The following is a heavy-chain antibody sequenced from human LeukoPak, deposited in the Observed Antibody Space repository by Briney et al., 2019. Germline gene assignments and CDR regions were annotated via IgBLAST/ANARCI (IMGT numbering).Heavy chain of an antibody. Sequence: GGSLRLSCAAPGFTFNRHWMSWVRQAPGKGLEWVANINQDGSERQYVDSVKGRFTISRDNAKNSMYLQMNSLNVEDTAIYFCARDHVVNGLVFDYWGQGILVTVSS. V-gene: IGHV3-7*01. CDR3: ARDHVVNGLVFDY. J-gene: IGHJ4*02. CDR2: INQDGSER. D-gene: IGHD2-15*01. CDR1: GFTFNRHW.